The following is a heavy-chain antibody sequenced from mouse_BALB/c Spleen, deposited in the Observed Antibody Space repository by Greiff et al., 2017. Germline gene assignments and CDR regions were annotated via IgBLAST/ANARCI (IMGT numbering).Heavy chain of an antibody. CDR3: ARDRGGNPYYYAMDY. V-gene: IGHV5-4*02. J-gene: IGHJ4*01. CDR1: GFTFSDYY. Sequence: EVKLVESGGGLVKPGGSLKLSCAASGFTFSDYYMYWVRQNPEKRLEWVATISDGGSYTYYTDSVKGRFTISRDNAKNNLYLQMSSLKSEDTAMYYCARDRGGNPYYYAMDYWGQGTSVTVSS. CDR2: ISDGGSYT. D-gene: IGHD2-1*01.